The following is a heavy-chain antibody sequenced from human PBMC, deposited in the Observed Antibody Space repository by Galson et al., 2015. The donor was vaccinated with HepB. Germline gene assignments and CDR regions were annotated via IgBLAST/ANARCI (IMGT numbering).Heavy chain of an antibody. CDR2: ISGSGGST. J-gene: IGHJ2*01. D-gene: IGHD2-21*01. Sequence: SLRLSCAASGFTFSSYAMSWVRQAPGKGLEWVSAISGSGGSTYYADSVKGRFTISRDNSKNTLYLQMNSLRAEDTAVYYCAKAAREVDCGGDCSIYWYFDLWGRGTLVTVSS. V-gene: IGHV3-23*01. CDR1: GFTFSSYA. CDR3: AKAAREVDCGGDCSIYWYFDL.